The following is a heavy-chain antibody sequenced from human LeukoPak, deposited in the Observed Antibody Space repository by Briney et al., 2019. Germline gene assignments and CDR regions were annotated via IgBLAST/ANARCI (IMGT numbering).Heavy chain of an antibody. D-gene: IGHD5-12*01. CDR3: ARVDSGYDYGAFDI. Sequence: SVKVSCKASGGTFSSYAISWVRQAPGQGLEWMGGIIPIFGTANYAQKFQGRVTITADKSTSTAYMELSSLRSEDTAVYYCARVDSGYDYGAFDIWGQGTMVTVSS. J-gene: IGHJ3*02. CDR2: IIPIFGTA. V-gene: IGHV1-69*06. CDR1: GGTFSSYA.